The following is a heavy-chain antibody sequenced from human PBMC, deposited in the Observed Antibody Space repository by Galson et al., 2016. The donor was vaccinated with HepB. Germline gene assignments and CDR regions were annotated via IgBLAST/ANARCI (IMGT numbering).Heavy chain of an antibody. CDR1: GFTFRDYY. D-gene: IGHD5-18*01. J-gene: IGHJ4*02. CDR3: ARAVDSPLEVHFDY. CDR2: ISGSSGYR. V-gene: IGHV3-11*06. Sequence: SLRLSCAASGFTFRDYYMSWIRQAPGKGLEWVSYISGSSGYRNYADTVKGRFTISRDNAKNSLYLQLNSLRAEDTAVYYCARAVDSPLEVHFDYWGQGTLVTVSS.